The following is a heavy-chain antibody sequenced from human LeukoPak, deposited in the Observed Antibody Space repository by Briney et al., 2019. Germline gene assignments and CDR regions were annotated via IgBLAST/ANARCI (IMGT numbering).Heavy chain of an antibody. CDR3: ARGPDYGDVDY. CDR1: DGSISSDGYS. Sequence: PSQTLSLTCAVSDGSISSDGYSWSWIRQPPGKGLEWIGYIHYTGITHYNPSLKSRLTISVDRSKNQFSLKLTSVTAADTAVYYCARGPDYGDVDYWGQGTLVTVSS. CDR2: IHYTGIT. J-gene: IGHJ4*02. D-gene: IGHD4-17*01. V-gene: IGHV4-30-2*01.